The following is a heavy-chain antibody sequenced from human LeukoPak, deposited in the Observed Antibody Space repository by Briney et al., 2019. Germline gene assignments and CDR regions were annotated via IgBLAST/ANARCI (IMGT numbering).Heavy chain of an antibody. J-gene: IGHJ4*02. CDR2: ISGSGDTP. CDR1: GFTFSSYA. CDR3: AKILGSYWTPGYDY. V-gene: IGHV3-23*01. D-gene: IGHD1-26*01. Sequence: GGSLRLSCAASGFTFSSYAMSWVRQAPGKGLEWVSGISGSGDTPYYADSVKGRFTVSRDNSKNTLYLQMNSLRAEDTAVYYCAKILGSYWTPGYDYWGQGTLVTVSS.